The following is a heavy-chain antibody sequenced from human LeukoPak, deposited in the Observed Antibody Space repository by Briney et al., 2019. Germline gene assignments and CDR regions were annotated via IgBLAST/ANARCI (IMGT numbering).Heavy chain of an antibody. D-gene: IGHD3-22*01. CDR1: GGSINRSSYY. J-gene: IGHJ4*02. Sequence: SETLSLTCTVSGGSINRSSYYWGWIRQPPGKGLEWIGAIYYGGNTYYNPSLKSRVTISVDTSKNQFSLKLSSVTAADTAVYYCAASRTPSYYYDSSGPFDYWGQGTLVTVSS. V-gene: IGHV4-39*07. CDR3: AASRTPSYYYDSSGPFDY. CDR2: IYYGGNT.